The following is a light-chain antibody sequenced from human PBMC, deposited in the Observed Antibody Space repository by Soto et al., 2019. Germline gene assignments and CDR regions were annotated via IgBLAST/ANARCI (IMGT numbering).Light chain of an antibody. V-gene: IGKV1-27*01. CDR3: LTHNSGQWT. CDR2: AAS. J-gene: IGKJ1*01. CDR1: RDITNH. Sequence: DILMTQSPSSLSASLGDRVTFTCRASRDITNHLAWYQQKPGKVPKLLLYAASTWHSGVPSRFTGSGSGTAFPRTTVSLQPEDVATNFCLTHNSGQWTFGQGTKVEIK.